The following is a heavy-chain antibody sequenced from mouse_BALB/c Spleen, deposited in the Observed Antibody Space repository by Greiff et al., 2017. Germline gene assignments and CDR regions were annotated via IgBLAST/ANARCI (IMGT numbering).Heavy chain of an antibody. CDR2: ISYDGSN. J-gene: IGHJ3*01. D-gene: IGHD1-1*01. CDR3: ARGITTEAY. Sequence: DVKLQESGPGLVKPSQSLSLTCSVTGYSITSGYYWNWIRQFPGNKLEWMGYISYDGSNNYNPSLKNRISITRDTSKHQFFLKLNSVTTEDTATYYCARGITTEAYWGQGTLVTVSA. V-gene: IGHV3-6*02. CDR1: GYSITSGYY.